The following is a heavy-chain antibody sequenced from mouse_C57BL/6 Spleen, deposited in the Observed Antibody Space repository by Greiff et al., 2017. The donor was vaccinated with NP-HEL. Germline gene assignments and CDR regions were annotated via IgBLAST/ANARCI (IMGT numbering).Heavy chain of an antibody. J-gene: IGHJ2*01. V-gene: IGHV1-64*01. CDR1: GYTFTSYW. D-gene: IGHD1-1*01. CDR3: ARSRITTVVAHFDY. Sequence: VQLQQPGAELVKPGASVKLSCKASGYTFTSYWMHWVKQRPGQGLEWIGMIHPNSGSTNYNEKFKSKATLTVDKSSSTAYMQLSSLTSEDSAVYYCARSRITTVVAHFDYWGQGTTLTVSS. CDR2: IHPNSGST.